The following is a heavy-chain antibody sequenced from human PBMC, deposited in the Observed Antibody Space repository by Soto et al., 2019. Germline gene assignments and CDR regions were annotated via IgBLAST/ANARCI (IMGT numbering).Heavy chain of an antibody. Sequence: ASVKVSCKASGYTFSNYAIHWARQAPGQSLEWMGWINAGNDNTKYSQKFQGRITITMDTSASTAYMELSSLTSEDTAVYYCSYSSGPNWFDPWGLGTLVTVSS. D-gene: IGHD6-19*01. V-gene: IGHV1-3*01. CDR3: SYSSGPNWFDP. CDR1: GYTFSNYA. CDR2: INAGNDNT. J-gene: IGHJ5*02.